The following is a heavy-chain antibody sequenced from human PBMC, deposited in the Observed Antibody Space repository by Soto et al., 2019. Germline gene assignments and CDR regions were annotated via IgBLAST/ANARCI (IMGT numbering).Heavy chain of an antibody. CDR2: INHSGST. CDR3: ARVVLRFLEGP. Sequence: QVQLQQWGAGLLKPSETLSLTCAVYGGSFSGYYWSWIRQPPGKGLEWIGEINHSGSTNYNPSLQSRVPISVDTSKNHVSLKLSSVTAADTAVYYCARVVLRFLEGPWGQGTLVTVSS. V-gene: IGHV4-34*01. D-gene: IGHD3-3*01. CDR1: GGSFSGYY. J-gene: IGHJ5*02.